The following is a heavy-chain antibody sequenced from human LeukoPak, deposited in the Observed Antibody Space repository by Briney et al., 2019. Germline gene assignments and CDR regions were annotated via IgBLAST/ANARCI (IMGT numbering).Heavy chain of an antibody. J-gene: IGHJ5*02. D-gene: IGHD3-3*01. CDR3: ARGRSGYDFWSGYYNWFDP. Sequence: SETLSLTCAVYGGTFSGYYWSWIRQPPGKGLEWIGEINHSGSTNYNPSVKSRVTISVDTSKNQFSLKLSSVTAADTAVYYCARGRSGYDFWSGYYNWFDPWGQGTLVTVSS. CDR1: GGTFSGYY. V-gene: IGHV4-34*01. CDR2: INHSGST.